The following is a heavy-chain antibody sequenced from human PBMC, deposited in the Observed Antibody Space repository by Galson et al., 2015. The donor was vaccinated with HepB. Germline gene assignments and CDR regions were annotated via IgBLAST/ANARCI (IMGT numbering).Heavy chain of an antibody. V-gene: IGHV4-4*02. CDR3: ARIGVEAPAAMDY. CDR2: IYHRGST. D-gene: IGHD2-2*01. J-gene: IGHJ4*02. Sequence: RQPPGKGLEWIGDIYHRGSTNYNPSLQSRVTISVDKSKNQFSLKLSSVTAADTAVYYCARIGVEAPAAMDYWGQGTLVTVSS.